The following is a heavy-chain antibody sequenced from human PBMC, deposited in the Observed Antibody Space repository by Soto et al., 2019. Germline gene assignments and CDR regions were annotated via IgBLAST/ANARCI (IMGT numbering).Heavy chain of an antibody. J-gene: IGHJ4*02. V-gene: IGHV3-23*01. CDR2: LSGSGIST. D-gene: IGHD3-22*01. CDR3: ATSYDSSGYDY. CDR1: GFTFSSYA. Sequence: PGGSLRLSCAASGFTFSSYAMSWVRQAPGKGLEWVSALSGSGISTYYADTVKGRFTISRDNSRNALYLQMNSLRAEDTAGYDGATSYDSSGYDYWGQGTLVTVSS.